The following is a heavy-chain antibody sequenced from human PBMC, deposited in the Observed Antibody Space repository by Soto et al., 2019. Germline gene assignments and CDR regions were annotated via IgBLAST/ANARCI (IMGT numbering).Heavy chain of an antibody. D-gene: IGHD3-16*02. Sequence: GGSLRLSCAASGLTFSHYSMNWVRQAPGKGLEWVSSISGGGTYRYYAESVKGRFTISRDNAKNALDLQMNSLRAEDTAVYYCAKQGTYLYYYMDVWGKGTTVTVSS. CDR2: ISGGGTYR. J-gene: IGHJ6*03. CDR3: AKQGTYLYYYMDV. CDR1: GLTFSHYS. V-gene: IGHV3-21*04.